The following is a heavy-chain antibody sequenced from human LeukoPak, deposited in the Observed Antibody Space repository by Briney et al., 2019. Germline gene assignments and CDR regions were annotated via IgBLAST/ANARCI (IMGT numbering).Heavy chain of an antibody. V-gene: IGHV1-69*15. D-gene: IGHD5-12*01. CDR1: GGTFSSYA. CDR2: IIPIFGTA. J-gene: IGHJ5*01. CDR3: ARDVVTISNWFDP. Sequence: SVKVSCKASGGTFSSYAISWVRQAPGQGLEWMGRIIPIFGTANYAQKFQGRVTITADESTSTAYMELSSLRSEDTAVYYCARDVVTISNWFDPWGQGTTVTVSS.